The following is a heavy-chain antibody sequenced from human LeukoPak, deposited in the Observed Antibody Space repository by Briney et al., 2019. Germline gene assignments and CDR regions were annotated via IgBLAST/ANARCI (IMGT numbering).Heavy chain of an antibody. Sequence: PVGSLRLSCAPSRFAFSSDAISCGRQAPREGLEWVSAISGSGGSTYYADSAKGRFTISRAHSKNTLYLQMNSLSAEDTAVYYCAKCRISVIVAGGRTGEEYWGEGTLVTVSS. J-gene: IGHJ4*02. CDR1: RFAFSSDA. V-gene: IGHV3-23*01. CDR2: ISGSGGST. CDR3: AKCRISVIVAGGRTGEEY. D-gene: IGHD3-22*01.